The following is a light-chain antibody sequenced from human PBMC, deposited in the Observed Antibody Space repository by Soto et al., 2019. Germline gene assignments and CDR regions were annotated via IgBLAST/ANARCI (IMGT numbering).Light chain of an antibody. CDR1: QSVSSN. CDR3: QQYNTWHPIT. V-gene: IGKV3-15*01. J-gene: IGKJ5*01. Sequence: EIVMTQSPATLSVSPGERASLSCSAIQSVSSNLAWYQQKPGQTPRLLIYATSTRATGIPARFSGSGSGTDFTLTISSLQSEDFAVYYCQQYNTWHPITFGQGTRLEIK. CDR2: ATS.